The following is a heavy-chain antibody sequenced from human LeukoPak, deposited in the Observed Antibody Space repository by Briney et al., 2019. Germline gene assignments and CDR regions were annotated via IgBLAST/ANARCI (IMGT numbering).Heavy chain of an antibody. J-gene: IGHJ4*02. CDR2: ISGSGGST. Sequence: PGGSLRLPCAASGFTFSSYAMSWVRQAPGKGLEWVSAISGSGGSTYYADSVKGRFTISRDNSKNTLYLQMNSLRAEDTAVYYCAKSSSSWYDFDYWGQGTLVTVSS. D-gene: IGHD6-13*01. CDR3: AKSSSSWYDFDY. CDR1: GFTFSSYA. V-gene: IGHV3-23*01.